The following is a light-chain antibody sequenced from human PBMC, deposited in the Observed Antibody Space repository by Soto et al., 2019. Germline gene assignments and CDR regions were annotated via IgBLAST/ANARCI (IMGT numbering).Light chain of an antibody. Sequence: QSALTQPRSVSGSPGQSVTISCTGTSSDVGAYNSVSWYQQHPHRAPQVIIYKGTQRPSGVSNRFSGSTSGNAASLTISALQADDEADYFCCSSAPESTYVFGTGTKLTVL. J-gene: IGLJ1*01. CDR1: SSDVGAYNS. CDR3: CSSAPESTYV. V-gene: IGLV2-23*01. CDR2: KGT.